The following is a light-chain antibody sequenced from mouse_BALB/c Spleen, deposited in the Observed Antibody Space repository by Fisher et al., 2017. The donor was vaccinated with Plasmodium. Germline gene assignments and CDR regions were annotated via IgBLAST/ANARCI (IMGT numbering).Light chain of an antibody. J-gene: IGKJ5*01. CDR3: QQSNSWPLT. CDR2: YTS. V-gene: IGKV5-43*01. Sequence: DIVLTQTPVTLSVTPGDNVSLSCWASQSISNNLHWYQQKSHESPRLLINYTSQSISGIPSRFSGIGSGTDFTLSINSVETEDFGMYFCQQSNSWPLTFGAGTKLELK. CDR1: QSISNN.